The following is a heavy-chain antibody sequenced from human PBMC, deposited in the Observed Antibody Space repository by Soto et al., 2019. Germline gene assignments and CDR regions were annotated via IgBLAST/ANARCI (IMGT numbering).Heavy chain of an antibody. CDR3: ARGLRPRIAAAGNGMDV. CDR1: GGSISSGSYY. J-gene: IGHJ6*02. CDR2: MYHSGST. Sequence: PSETLSLTCSVSGGSISSGSYYWGWIRQTPGRGLEWIASMYHSGSTNYNPSLKSRVTISVDTSKNQFSLKLSSVTAADTAVYYCARGLRPRIAAAGNGMDVWGQGTTVTVSS. V-gene: IGHV4-39*07. D-gene: IGHD6-13*01.